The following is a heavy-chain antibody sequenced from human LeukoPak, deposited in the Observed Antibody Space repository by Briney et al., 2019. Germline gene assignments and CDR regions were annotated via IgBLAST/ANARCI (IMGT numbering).Heavy chain of an antibody. CDR2: MNPNSGNT. CDR1: GYTFTSYD. CDR3: AREARDCSSTSCYTQHIDY. V-gene: IGHV1-8*01. D-gene: IGHD2-2*02. J-gene: IGHJ4*02. Sequence: ASVKVSFKASGYTFTSYDINWVRQATGQGLGWMGWMNPNSGNTGYAQKFQGRVTMTRNTSMSTAYMELSSLRSEDTAVYYCAREARDCSSTSCYTQHIDYWGQGTLVTVSS.